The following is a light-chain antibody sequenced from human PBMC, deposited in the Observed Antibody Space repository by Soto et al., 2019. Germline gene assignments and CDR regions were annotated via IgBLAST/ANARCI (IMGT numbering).Light chain of an antibody. CDR3: LHQGSSPPIT. Sequence: PVALFLSPLEPPVPSCRAPQHVLRNLAWYQHKPGQAPRLLIYGASSRATGIPDRFSGSGSGTDFTLTISRLESEDFAVYFCLHQGSSPPITFGQGTRLEIK. CDR2: GAS. V-gene: IGKV3-20*01. CDR1: QHVLRN. J-gene: IGKJ5*01.